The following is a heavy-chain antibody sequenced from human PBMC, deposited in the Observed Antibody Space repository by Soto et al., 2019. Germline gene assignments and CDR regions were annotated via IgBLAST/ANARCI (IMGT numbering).Heavy chain of an antibody. D-gene: IGHD4-17*01. J-gene: IGHJ4*01. V-gene: IGHV3-9*01. CDR3: AKDIGDYEHFDY. CDR2: ISWNSGSI. Sequence: EVQLVESGGGLVQPGRSLRLSCAASGFTFDDYAMHWVRQAPGKGLEWVSGISWNSGSIGYADSVKGRFTISRDNAKNSLYLQMNSLRAEDTALYYCAKDIGDYEHFDYCGHGTLVTVSS. CDR1: GFTFDDYA.